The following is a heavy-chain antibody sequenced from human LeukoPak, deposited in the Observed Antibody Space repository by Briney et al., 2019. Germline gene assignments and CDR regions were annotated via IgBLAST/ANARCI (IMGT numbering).Heavy chain of an antibody. V-gene: IGHV4-39*07. CDR2: IYYSGST. Sequence: SETLSLTCTVSGGSISSSSYYWGWIRQPPGKGLEWIGSIYYSGSTYYNPSLKSRVTISVDTSKNQFSLKLSSVTAADTAVYYCARDLEAAAGTSFDYWGQGTLVTVSS. CDR3: ARDLEAAAGTSFDY. CDR1: GGSISSSSYY. J-gene: IGHJ4*02. D-gene: IGHD6-13*01.